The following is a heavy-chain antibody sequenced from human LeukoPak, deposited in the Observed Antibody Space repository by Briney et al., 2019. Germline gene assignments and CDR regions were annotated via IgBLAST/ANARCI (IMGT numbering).Heavy chain of an antibody. CDR1: GGTFSSYA. CDR3: ARAPMVRGVIKYYFDY. D-gene: IGHD3-10*01. CDR2: IIPIFGTA. Sequence: SVKVSCKASGGTFSSYAISWVRQAPGQGLEWMGGIIPIFGTANYAQKFQGRVTITTDESTSTAYMELSSLRSEDTAVYYCARAPMVRGVIKYYFDYWGQVTLVTVSS. V-gene: IGHV1-69*05. J-gene: IGHJ4*02.